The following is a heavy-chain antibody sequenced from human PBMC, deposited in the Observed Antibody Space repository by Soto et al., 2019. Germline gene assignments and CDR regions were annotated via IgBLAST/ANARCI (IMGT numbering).Heavy chain of an antibody. CDR2: IYYSGST. CDR1: GGSISSYY. D-gene: IGHD3-3*01. V-gene: IGHV4-59*08. CDR3: ARQARMTADLYYYFYYMDV. Sequence: QVQLQESGPGLVKPSETLSLTCTVSGGSISSYYWSWILQPPGKGLEWIGYIYYSGSTNYNPALKSRVTLSVDTSRNQFSLKLSSVTAADTAVYYCARQARMTADLYYYFYYMDVWGKGTTVTVSS. J-gene: IGHJ6*03.